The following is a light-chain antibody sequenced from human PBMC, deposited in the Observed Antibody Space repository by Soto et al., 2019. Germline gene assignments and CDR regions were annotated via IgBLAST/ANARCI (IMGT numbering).Light chain of an antibody. Sequence: QSALTQPRSVSGSPGQSVTISCTGTSSDVGYYNYVSWYQQHPGKAPKVMIYDVSERPSGVPDRFSGSKSGNTASLTISGIKAEDEADYYCCSYAGSPRYVFGTGTKLTVL. CDR3: CSYAGSPRYV. J-gene: IGLJ1*01. CDR1: SSDVGYYNY. V-gene: IGLV2-11*01. CDR2: DVS.